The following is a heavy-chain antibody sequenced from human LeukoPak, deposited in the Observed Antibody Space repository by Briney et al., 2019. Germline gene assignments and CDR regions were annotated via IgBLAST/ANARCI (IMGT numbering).Heavy chain of an antibody. D-gene: IGHD4-17*01. CDR1: GFTFSNYE. V-gene: IGHV3-48*03. CDR3: ATPWDYGAH. Sequence: GGSLRLSCAASGFTFSNYEMNWVRQAPGKGLEWVSYISSSGTIIYYADSVKGRFTISRDNAKNSLYLQMNSLRAEDTAVYYCATPWDYGAHWGQGTLVTVSS. CDR2: ISSSGTII. J-gene: IGHJ4*02.